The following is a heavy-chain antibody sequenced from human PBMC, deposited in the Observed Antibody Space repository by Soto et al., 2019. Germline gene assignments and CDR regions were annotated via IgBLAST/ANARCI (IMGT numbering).Heavy chain of an antibody. CDR1: GYSFISYW. J-gene: IGHJ4*02. V-gene: IGHV5-51*01. CDR2: IHPGDSNT. Sequence: GESLKISCKGSGYSFISYWIGWVRQMPGKGLEWMGIIHPGDSNTRYSPSFQGQVTISADRSISTAYLQWSSLKASDTAIYYCARGACYGSALFDYWGQGTLVTVSS. CDR3: ARGACYGSALFDY. D-gene: IGHD3-10*01.